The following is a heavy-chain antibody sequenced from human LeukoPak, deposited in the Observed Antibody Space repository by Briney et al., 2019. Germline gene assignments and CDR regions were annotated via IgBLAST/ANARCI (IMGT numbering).Heavy chain of an antibody. J-gene: IGHJ5*02. CDR1: GFTFNSYA. CDR2: ISYDGGNE. V-gene: IGHV3-30-3*01. CDR3: ARGGGSCSSTSCYFRWFDP. Sequence: GGSLRLSCAASGFTFNSYAMHWVRQAPGKWLEWVAVISYDGGNEYYADSVKGRFTISRDNSKNTLYLQMNSLRAEDTAVYSCARGGGSCSSTSCYFRWFDPWGQGTLVTVSS. D-gene: IGHD2-2*01.